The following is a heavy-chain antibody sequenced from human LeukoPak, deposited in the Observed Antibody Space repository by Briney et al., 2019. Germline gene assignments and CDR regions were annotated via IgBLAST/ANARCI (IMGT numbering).Heavy chain of an antibody. CDR2: MNPVSGNA. D-gene: IGHD2-2*02. CDR1: GYTFTNFD. V-gene: IGHV1-8*01. CDR3: ARDCSSTSCYTWAY. Sequence: ASVKVSCKASGYTFTNFDINWVRQAPGQGLEWMGWMNPVSGNAGSAQKFQGRVTLTRDTSISTAYMELSSLRSDDTAVYYCARDCSSTSCYTWAYWGQGTLVTVSS. J-gene: IGHJ4*02.